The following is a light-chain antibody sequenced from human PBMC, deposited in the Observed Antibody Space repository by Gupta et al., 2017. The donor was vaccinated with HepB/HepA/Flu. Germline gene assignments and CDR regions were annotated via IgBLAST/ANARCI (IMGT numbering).Light chain of an antibody. CDR2: GAS. Sequence: DIVMTPSPVILSVSPGERATVSCRASQSVTKDLAWYQQKDGQAPRLLIYGASVRAAGIPARSRGSGSGTECTLTISRLQSEDFAVYYCQQYNKWPPRTFGEGTKVEIK. J-gene: IGKJ4*01. V-gene: IGKV3-15*01. CDR1: QSVTKD. CDR3: QQYNKWPPRT.